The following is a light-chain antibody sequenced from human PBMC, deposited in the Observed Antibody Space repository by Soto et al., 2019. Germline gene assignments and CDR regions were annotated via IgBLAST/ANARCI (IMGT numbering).Light chain of an antibody. V-gene: IGKV1-12*01. Sequence: DIQMTQSPSSVSASVGDRVTITCRASQDISRWLVWYQQKPGRAPRLLIYVASSLQTGVPSRFSGSGSGTEYTLTISSPQTEDSAIYYCQQANSFPLTFGQGTRVEI. J-gene: IGKJ1*01. CDR3: QQANSFPLT. CDR2: VAS. CDR1: QDISRW.